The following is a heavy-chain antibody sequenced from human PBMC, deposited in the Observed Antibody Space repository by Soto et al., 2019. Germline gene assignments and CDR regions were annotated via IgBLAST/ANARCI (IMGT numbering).Heavy chain of an antibody. CDR3: ARGTIFGVAADY. J-gene: IGHJ4*02. CDR2: IIPIFGTA. Sequence: ASVKVSCKASGGTFSSYAISWVRQAPGQWLEWMGGIIPIFGTANYAQKFQGRVTITADESTSTAYMELSSLRSEDTAVYYCARGTIFGVAADYWGQGTLVTVSS. CDR1: GGTFSSYA. D-gene: IGHD3-3*01. V-gene: IGHV1-69*13.